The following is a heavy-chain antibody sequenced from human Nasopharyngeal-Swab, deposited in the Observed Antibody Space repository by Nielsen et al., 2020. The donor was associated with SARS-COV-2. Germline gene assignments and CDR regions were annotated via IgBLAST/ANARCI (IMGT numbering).Heavy chain of an antibody. D-gene: IGHD2-2*01. J-gene: IGHJ6*02. CDR2: INSDGSST. V-gene: IGHV3-74*01. Sequence: GGSLRLSCSASGFTFSSYWMHWVRQAPGKGLVWVSRINSDGSSTSYADSVKGRFTISRDNAKNTLYLQMNSLRAEDTAVYYCAREGRVCSSTSCYEAWYYYYGMDVWGQGTTVTVSS. CDR1: GFTFSSYW. CDR3: AREGRVCSSTSCYEAWYYYYGMDV.